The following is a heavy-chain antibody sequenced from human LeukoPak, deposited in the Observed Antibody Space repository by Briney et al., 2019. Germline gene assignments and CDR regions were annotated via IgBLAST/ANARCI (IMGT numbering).Heavy chain of an antibody. CDR3: ARVNWNYVFYYYYYMDV. J-gene: IGHJ6*03. CDR2: IYYSGST. V-gene: IGHV4-59*01. D-gene: IGHD1-7*01. Sequence: SETLSLTCTVSGDSISSYYWSWIRQPPGKGLEWIGYIYYSGSTNYNPSLKSRVTISVDTSKNQFSLKLSSVTAADTAVYYCARVNWNYVFYYYYYMDVWGKGTTVTVSS. CDR1: GDSISSYY.